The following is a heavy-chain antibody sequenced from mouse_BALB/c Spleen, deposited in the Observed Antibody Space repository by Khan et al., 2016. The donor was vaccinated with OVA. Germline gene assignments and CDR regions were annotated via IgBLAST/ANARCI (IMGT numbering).Heavy chain of an antibody. J-gene: IGHJ3*01. D-gene: IGHD1-1*01. V-gene: IGHV1S136*01. CDR1: GYTFTNYI. CDR2: INPYNDGP. CDR3: ARDYGSSCWFAY. Sequence: VQLQQSGPELVKPGASVKMSCKASGYTFTNYIIHWVKQKPGQGLEWIGYINPYNDGPKYNQKFKGKATLASDKSSSTAYMDLSGLTSEDSAVYYGARDYGSSCWFAYWGQGTLVTVSA.